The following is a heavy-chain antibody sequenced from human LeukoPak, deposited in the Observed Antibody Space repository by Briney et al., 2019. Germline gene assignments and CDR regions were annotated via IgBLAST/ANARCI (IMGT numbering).Heavy chain of an antibody. Sequence: ASVNVSCKASGYTFTGYYMHWVRQAPGQGLEWMGIINPSGGSTSYAQKFQGRVTMTRDTSTSTVYMELSSLRSEDTAVYYCAILESSWHVGAPGDWGQGTLVTVSS. D-gene: IGHD6-13*01. CDR3: AILESSWHVGAPGD. J-gene: IGHJ4*02. CDR2: INPSGGST. V-gene: IGHV1-46*01. CDR1: GYTFTGYY.